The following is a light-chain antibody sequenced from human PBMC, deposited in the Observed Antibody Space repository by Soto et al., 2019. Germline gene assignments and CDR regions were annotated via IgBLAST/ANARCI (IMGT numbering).Light chain of an antibody. Sequence: DIQMTQSPSSLSASVGDRVTITCRATQDISNYLAWYQQKPGKVPNLLIYAASTLQSGVPARFSGSGSGTDFTLTISSLQPEDVATYYCQKYNSAPPWTFGQGPKVEI. V-gene: IGKV1-27*01. CDR1: QDISNY. CDR3: QKYNSAPPWT. J-gene: IGKJ1*01. CDR2: AAS.